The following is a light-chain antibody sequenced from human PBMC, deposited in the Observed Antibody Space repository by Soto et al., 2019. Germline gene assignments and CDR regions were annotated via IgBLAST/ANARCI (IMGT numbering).Light chain of an antibody. V-gene: IGKV3-20*01. CDR2: GTS. CDR3: QHYGSSRT. CDR1: QCVSSNY. Sequence: EIVLTQSPGTLSLSPGERATHSSRASQCVSSNYLAWYQQKSGQAPRLLLYGTSSRATGIPERFSGSGSGTDFTLTISRLEPEDFAVYYCQHYGSSRTFGQGTKVDI. J-gene: IGKJ1*01.